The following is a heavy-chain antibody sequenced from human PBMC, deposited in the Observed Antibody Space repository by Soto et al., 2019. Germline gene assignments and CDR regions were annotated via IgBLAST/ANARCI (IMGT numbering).Heavy chain of an antibody. V-gene: IGHV3-23*01. CDR2: ISGSGGST. CDR1: GFTFSSYA. CDR3: AKALSITFGGVIVIPSYYYYGMDV. J-gene: IGHJ6*02. D-gene: IGHD3-16*02. Sequence: PGGSLRLSCAASGFTFSSYAMSWVRQAPGKGLEWVSAISGSGGSTYYADSVKGRFTISRDNSKNTLYLQMNSLRAEDTAVYYCAKALSITFGGVIVIPSYYYYGMDVWGQGTTVTVSS.